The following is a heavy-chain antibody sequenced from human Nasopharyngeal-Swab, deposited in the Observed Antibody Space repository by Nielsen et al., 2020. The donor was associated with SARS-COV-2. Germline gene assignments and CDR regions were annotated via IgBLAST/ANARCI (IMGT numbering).Heavy chain of an antibody. CDR3: ARDDVGGAFDI. D-gene: IGHD3-16*01. CDR2: ITSNGGST. J-gene: IGHJ3*02. CDR1: GFTCSSYA. Sequence: GASLNISCASSGFTCSSYAMHWVRQAPGKGLEYISGITSNGGSTYSANSVKGRFTISRDNSKNTLYLQMGSLRSEDMAVYYCARDDVGGAFDIWGQGTMVTVSS. V-gene: IGHV3-64*01.